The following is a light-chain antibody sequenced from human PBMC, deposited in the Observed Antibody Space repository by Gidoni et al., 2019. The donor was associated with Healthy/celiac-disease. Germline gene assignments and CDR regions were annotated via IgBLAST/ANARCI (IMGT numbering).Light chain of an antibody. Sequence: EIVLTQSPGTLSLSPGERATLSCRASQSVSSSYLAWYQQKPGQAPRLLIYGASSRATGIPDRFSGSGSGTDFTLTISRLEPEDFAVYYGQQYGSSPLFGGXTKVEIK. V-gene: IGKV3-20*01. J-gene: IGKJ4*01. CDR1: QSVSSSY. CDR2: GAS. CDR3: QQYGSSPL.